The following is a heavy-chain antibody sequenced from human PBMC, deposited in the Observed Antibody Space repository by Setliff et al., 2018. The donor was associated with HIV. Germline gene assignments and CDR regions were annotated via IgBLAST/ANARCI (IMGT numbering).Heavy chain of an antibody. D-gene: IGHD1-1*01. CDR2: IDEHGTIT. V-gene: IGHV3-74*01. Sequence: LRLSCVASGFTYNNYWMHRVRQAPGKGLVWVSRIDEHGTITNYADSVKGRFTISRDNAKNTLYLQMNSLRAEDTAVYFCARDLGGKGGHWGQGILVTVS. CDR3: ARDLGGKGGH. CDR1: GFTYNNYW. J-gene: IGHJ4*02.